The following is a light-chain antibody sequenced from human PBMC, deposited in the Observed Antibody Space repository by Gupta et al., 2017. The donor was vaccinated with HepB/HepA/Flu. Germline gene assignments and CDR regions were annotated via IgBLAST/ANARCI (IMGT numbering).Light chain of an antibody. J-gene: IGKJ1*01. CDR1: QDIRNN. CDR2: AAF. CDR3: RQYYTYPWT. Sequence: DIQMTQSPSSLSASVGDRVTITCRASQDIRNNLGWYQQKPGTVPKCLIYAAFTLQTGVPSRFSGSTFGTEFTLTISSLQPEDFATYYCRQYYTYPWTFGQGTKVEIK. V-gene: IGKV1-17*01.